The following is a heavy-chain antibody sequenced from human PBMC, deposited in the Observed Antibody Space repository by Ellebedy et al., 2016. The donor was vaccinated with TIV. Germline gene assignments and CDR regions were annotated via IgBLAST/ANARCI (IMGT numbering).Heavy chain of an antibody. J-gene: IGHJ3*02. CDR3: AKSHDSSGYHYVGAFDI. D-gene: IGHD3-22*01. Sequence: GGSLRLSCAASGFTFSSYAMSWVRQAPGKGLEWVSVISGTGGDTYYADSVKGRFTISRDNAKNTLYPQMHSLRAEDTAVYYCAKSHDSSGYHYVGAFDIWGQGTMVTASS. V-gene: IGHV3-23*01. CDR2: ISGTGGDT. CDR1: GFTFSSYA.